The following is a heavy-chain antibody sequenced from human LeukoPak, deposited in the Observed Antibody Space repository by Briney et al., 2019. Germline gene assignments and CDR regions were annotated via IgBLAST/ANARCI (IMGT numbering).Heavy chain of an antibody. CDR2: ISYDGTNK. D-gene: IGHD4-17*01. V-gene: IGHV3-30*04. CDR3: AKDPNGDYVGAFGM. CDR1: GFTFSIYA. J-gene: IGHJ3*02. Sequence: GGSLRLSCAASGFTFSIYAIQWVRQAPGRGLEWVALISYDGTNKYYADSVQGRFTISRDNSKNTLFLQMNSLRAEDTAIYHCAKDPNGDYVGAFGMWGQGTMVTVSS.